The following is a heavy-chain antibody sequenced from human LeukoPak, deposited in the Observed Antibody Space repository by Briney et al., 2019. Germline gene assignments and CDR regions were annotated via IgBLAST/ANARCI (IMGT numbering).Heavy chain of an antibody. CDR2: INPNSGGT. CDR1: GYTFTGYY. J-gene: IGHJ4*02. CDR3: ATEALSGYDKKFDY. D-gene: IGHD5-12*01. Sequence: ASVKVSCKASGYTFTGYYMHWVRQAPGQGLEWMGWINPNSGGTNYAQKFQGRVTMTRDTSISTAYMELSSLRSEDTAVYYCATEALSGYDKKFDYWGQGTLVTVSS. V-gene: IGHV1-2*02.